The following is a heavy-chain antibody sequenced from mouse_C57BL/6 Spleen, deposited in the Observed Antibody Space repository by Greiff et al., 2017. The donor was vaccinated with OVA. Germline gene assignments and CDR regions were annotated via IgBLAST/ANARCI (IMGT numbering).Heavy chain of an antibody. CDR1: GYTFTEYT. Sequence: QVQLQQSGAELVKPGASVRLSCKASGYTFTEYTIHWVKQRSGQGLKWIGWFYPGGGGIKYNEKFKDKATLTSAKSSSTVYMELSRLTSEDSAVYFCAIHEEYSNDVVWYYFDYWGQGTTLTVSS. D-gene: IGHD2-12*01. CDR2: FYPGGGGI. V-gene: IGHV1-62-2*01. CDR3: AIHEEYSNDVVWYYFDY. J-gene: IGHJ2*01.